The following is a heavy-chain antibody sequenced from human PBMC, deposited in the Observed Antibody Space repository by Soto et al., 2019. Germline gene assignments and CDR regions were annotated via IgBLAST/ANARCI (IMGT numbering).Heavy chain of an antibody. J-gene: IGHJ4*02. CDR2: IKQDGSEK. CDR3: ARVLRDFWSGIRYIDY. CDR1: GFPFSSYW. D-gene: IGHD3-3*01. V-gene: IGHV3-7*04. Sequence: PGGSLRLSCAASGFPFSSYWMSWVRQAPGKGLEWVANIKQDGSEKYYVDSVKGRFTISRDNAKNSLYLQMNSLRAEDTAVYYCARVLRDFWSGIRYIDYWGQGTLVTVSS.